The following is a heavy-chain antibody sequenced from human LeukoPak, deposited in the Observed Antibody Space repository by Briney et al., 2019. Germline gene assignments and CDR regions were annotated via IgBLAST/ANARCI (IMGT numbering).Heavy chain of an antibody. CDR3: AVLHYYAMDV. CDR2: ISWNSGTK. V-gene: IGHV3-9*01. CDR1: GFTFDDYA. D-gene: IGHD2-8*01. Sequence: HPGGSLRLSCAASGFTFDDYAMHWVRQAPGKGLEWVSGISWNSGTKGYADSVKGRFTISRDNAKNSLYLQMNSLRGEDAALYYCAVLHYYAMDVWGQRTTVTVSS. J-gene: IGHJ6*02.